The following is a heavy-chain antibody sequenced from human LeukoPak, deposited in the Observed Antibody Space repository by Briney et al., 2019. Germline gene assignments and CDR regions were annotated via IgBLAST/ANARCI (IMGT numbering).Heavy chain of an antibody. V-gene: IGHV3-73*01. CDR1: GFSFSFYG. CDR2: MRSKANTYAT. Sequence: GRSLRLSCAASGFSFSFYGMHWVRQASGKGLEWVGRMRSKANTYATAYAASVKGRFTISRDDSKNTAYLQMNSLKTEDTAVYYCTGRTDGSGSDFDYWGQGTLVTVSS. CDR3: TGRTDGSGSDFDY. D-gene: IGHD3-10*01. J-gene: IGHJ4*02.